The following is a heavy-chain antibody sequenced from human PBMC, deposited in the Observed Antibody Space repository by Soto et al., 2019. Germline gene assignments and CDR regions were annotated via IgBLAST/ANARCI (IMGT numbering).Heavy chain of an antibody. CDR3: ARSDRFRGAAAGTEAFDI. J-gene: IGHJ3*02. CDR1: RFTVSSNY. CDR2: IYSGGST. D-gene: IGHD6-13*01. Sequence: GGSLRLSCAASRFTVSSNYMSWVRPAPGKGLEWVSVIYSGGSTYYADSVKGRFTIARHNSKNTLYLQMNSLRAEDTAVYYCARSDRFRGAAAGTEAFDIWGQGTMVTVSS. V-gene: IGHV3-53*04.